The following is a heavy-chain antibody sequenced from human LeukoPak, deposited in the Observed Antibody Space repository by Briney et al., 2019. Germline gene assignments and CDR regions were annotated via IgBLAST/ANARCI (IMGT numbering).Heavy chain of an antibody. CDR1: GFTFSSYA. CDR2: IGGSGHST. V-gene: IGHV3-23*01. J-gene: IGHJ6*02. Sequence: GGSLRLSCAASGFTFSSYAMSWVRQAPGKGLEWVSPIGGSGHSTYYAGSVKGRFTISRDNSKNTLYLQMNSLRDDDTAVYFCARDQWAAGYYGMDVWGQGTTVTVSS. CDR3: ARDQWAAGYYGMDV. D-gene: IGHD6-13*01.